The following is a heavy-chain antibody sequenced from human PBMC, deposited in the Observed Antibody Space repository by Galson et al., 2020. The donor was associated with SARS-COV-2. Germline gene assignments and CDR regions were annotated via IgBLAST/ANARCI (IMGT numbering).Heavy chain of an antibody. CDR2: IHDSGTT. V-gene: IGHV4-59*01. CDR3: ARTTGRGGAFDI. Sequence: SETLSLTCTVSGGSITNYYWNWIRQSPGKGLEWIGYIHDSGTTNYNPSLQSRVTMSLDTSKSRFSLNLSSVTAADTAVYYCARTTGRGGAFDIWGQGTMVTVSS. J-gene: IGHJ3*02. D-gene: IGHD4-17*01. CDR1: GGSITNYY.